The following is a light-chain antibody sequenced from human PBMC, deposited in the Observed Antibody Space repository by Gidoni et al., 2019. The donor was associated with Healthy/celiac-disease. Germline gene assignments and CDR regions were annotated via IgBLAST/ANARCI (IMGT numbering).Light chain of an antibody. Sequence: QSVFTQPAFGSSAPGPKVTISCSGSSSNIGNNYVSWYQQLPGTAPKLLIYDNNKRPSGIPDRFPGSKSGTSATLGITGLQTGDEADYYCGTWDSSLSAGVFGGGTKLTVL. CDR3: GTWDSSLSAGV. CDR2: DNN. J-gene: IGLJ3*02. V-gene: IGLV1-51*01. CDR1: SSNIGNNY.